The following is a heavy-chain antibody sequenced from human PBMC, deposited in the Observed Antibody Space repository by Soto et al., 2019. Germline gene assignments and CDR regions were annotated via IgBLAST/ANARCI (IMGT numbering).Heavy chain of an antibody. D-gene: IGHD4-17*01. CDR2: IWYDGSNK. J-gene: IGHJ6*02. CDR3: ARGHYGDKSYYYYGMDV. V-gene: IGHV3-33*01. Sequence: QVQLVESGGGVVQPGRSLRLSCAASGFTFSSYGMHWVRQAPGKGLERVAVIWYDGSNKYYADSVKGRFTISRDNSTNTLYLQMNSLRAEDTAVYYCARGHYGDKSYYYYGMDVWGQGTTVTVSS. CDR1: GFTFSSYG.